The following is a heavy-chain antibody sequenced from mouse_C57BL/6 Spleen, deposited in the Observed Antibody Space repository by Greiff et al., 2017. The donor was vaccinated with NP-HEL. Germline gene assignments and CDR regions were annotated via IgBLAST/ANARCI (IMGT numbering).Heavy chain of an antibody. V-gene: IGHV1-54*01. Sequence: VQLQQSGAELVRPGTSVKVSCKASGYAFTNYLIEWVKQRPGQGLEWIGVIYPGSGGTNYNEKFKGKATLTADKSSSTAYMQLSSLTYEDAAVYFCARGCTTVGAPFDYWGQGTTLTVSS. CDR2: IYPGSGGT. CDR1: GYAFTNYL. CDR3: ARGCTTVGAPFDY. J-gene: IGHJ2*01. D-gene: IGHD1-1*01.